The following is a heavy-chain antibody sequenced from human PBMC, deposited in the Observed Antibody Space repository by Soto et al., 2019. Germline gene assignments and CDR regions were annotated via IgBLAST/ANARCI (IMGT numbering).Heavy chain of an antibody. CDR3: ASYSSSWPATFGY. CDR1: CGSFSGYY. Sequence: SETLSLTCAVYCGSFSGYYWSCIRQPPGKGLEWIGEINHSGSTNYNPSLKIRVTISVDTSKNQFSLKLSSVTAADTAVYYCASYSSSWPATFGYWGQGTLVTVSS. CDR2: INHSGST. J-gene: IGHJ4*02. V-gene: IGHV4-34*01. D-gene: IGHD6-13*01.